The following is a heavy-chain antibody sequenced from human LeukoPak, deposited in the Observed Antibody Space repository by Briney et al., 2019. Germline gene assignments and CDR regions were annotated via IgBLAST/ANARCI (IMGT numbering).Heavy chain of an antibody. J-gene: IGHJ4*02. V-gene: IGHV3-9*01. Sequence: PGRSLRLSCAASGFTFDDYAIHWVRQAPGKGLEWVSGITWNSGSIVYADSAKGRFTISRDNAKKSLYLQMNSLRAEDTALYYCAKDKGRGYSYLDYCGQGTLVTVSS. CDR3: AKDKGRGYSYLDY. D-gene: IGHD5-18*01. CDR1: GFTFDDYA. CDR2: ITWNSGSI.